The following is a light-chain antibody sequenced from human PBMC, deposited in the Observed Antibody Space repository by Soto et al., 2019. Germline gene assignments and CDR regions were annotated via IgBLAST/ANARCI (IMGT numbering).Light chain of an antibody. CDR3: PQRYTWPIT. CDR1: QSIRNL. CDR2: DTS. V-gene: IGKV3-11*01. J-gene: IGKJ5*01. Sequence: ESVLTQYKDTRSLSPGESATLSCRASQSIRNLLAWYQQRPGQAPRLLIYDTSNRATGIPARFSGSGSGTDFTLTISSLEPEDFAVYYCPQRYTWPITFGQGRRLAIK.